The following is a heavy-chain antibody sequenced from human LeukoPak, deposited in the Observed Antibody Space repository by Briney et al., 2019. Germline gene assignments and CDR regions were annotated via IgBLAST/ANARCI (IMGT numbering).Heavy chain of an antibody. V-gene: IGHV3-49*04. CDR3: TRDRPSGSYLDY. CDR2: IRSKAYGGTT. D-gene: IGHD1-26*01. CDR1: GFTFGDYA. Sequence: PGRSLRLSCTASGFTFGDYATSWVRQAPGKGLEWVGFIRSKAYGGTTEYAASVKGRFTISRDDSKSIAYLQMNSLKTEDTAVYYCTRDRPSGSYLDYWGQGTLVTVSS. J-gene: IGHJ4*02.